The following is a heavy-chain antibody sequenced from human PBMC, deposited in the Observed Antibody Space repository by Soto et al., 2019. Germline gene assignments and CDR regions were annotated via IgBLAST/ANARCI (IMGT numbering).Heavy chain of an antibody. CDR1: GFTFSSYA. J-gene: IGHJ4*02. CDR2: ISSTTNYI. V-gene: IGHV3-21*06. CDR3: ARESEDLTSNFDY. Sequence: GGSLRLSCAASGFTFSSYAMSWVRQAPGKGLDWVSSISSTTNYIYYGDSMKGRFTISRDNAKNSLYLEMNSLRAEDTAVYYCARESEDLTSNFDYWGQGTLVTVSS.